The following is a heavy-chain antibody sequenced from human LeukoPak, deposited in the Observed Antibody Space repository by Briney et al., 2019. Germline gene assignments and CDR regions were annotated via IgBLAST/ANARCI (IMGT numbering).Heavy chain of an antibody. CDR1: GFAFSNYN. CDR2: INSDGSST. Sequence: GGSLRLSCAASGFAFSNYNMNWVRQAPGKGLVWVSRINSDGSSTSYADSVKGRFTISRDNAKNTLYLQMNSLRAEDTAVYYCARVRMAYWNESPVDYWGQGTLVTVSS. V-gene: IGHV3-74*01. D-gene: IGHD1-1*01. J-gene: IGHJ4*02. CDR3: ARVRMAYWNESPVDY.